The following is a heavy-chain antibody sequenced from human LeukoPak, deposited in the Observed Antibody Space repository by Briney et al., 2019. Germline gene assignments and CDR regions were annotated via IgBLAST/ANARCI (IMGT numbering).Heavy chain of an antibody. V-gene: IGHV3-7*01. Sequence: PGGSLRLSCAASGFTFSSYWMSWVRQAPGKGLEWVANIKQDGSEKYYVVSVKGRFTISRDNAKDSLYLQMNSLRAEDTAVYYCARERIDIVGATTAAFDIWGQGTMVTVSS. CDR2: IKQDGSEK. CDR1: GFTFSSYW. CDR3: ARERIDIVGATTAAFDI. D-gene: IGHD1-26*01. J-gene: IGHJ3*02.